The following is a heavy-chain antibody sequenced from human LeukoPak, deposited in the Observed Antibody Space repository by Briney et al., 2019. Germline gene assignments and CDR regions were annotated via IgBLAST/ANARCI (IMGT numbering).Heavy chain of an antibody. D-gene: IGHD3-16*02. J-gene: IGHJ5*02. CDR2: ISGSGGRT. V-gene: IGHV3-23*01. CDR1: GFTFSSYA. CDR3: AKGPYDYVWGSYRPETYNWFDP. Sequence: GGSLRLSCAASGFTFSSYAMSWVRQAPGKGLEWVSAISGSGGRTYYADSVKGRFTISRDNSENTLYLQMNSLRAEDTAVYYCAKGPYDYVWGSYRPETYNWFDPWGQGTLVTVSS.